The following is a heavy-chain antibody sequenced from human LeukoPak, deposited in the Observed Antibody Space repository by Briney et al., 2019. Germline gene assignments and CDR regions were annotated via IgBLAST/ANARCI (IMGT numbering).Heavy chain of an antibody. V-gene: IGHV4-59*01. CDR1: GGSIRSNY. CDR3: AREDRIAAAGLDY. J-gene: IGHJ4*02. CDR2: IYYTGST. Sequence: SETLSLTCTVSGGSIRSNYWGWIRQRPGKGLEFIGHIYYTGSTNYNPSLRSRVTISVDTSKNQFSLNLSSVTAADTAVYYCAREDRIAAAGLDYWGQGTLVTVSS. D-gene: IGHD6-13*01.